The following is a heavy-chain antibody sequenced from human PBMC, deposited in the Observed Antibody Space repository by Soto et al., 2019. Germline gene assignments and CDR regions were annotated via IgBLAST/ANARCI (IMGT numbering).Heavy chain of an antibody. CDR1: GFTFSTYG. J-gene: IGHJ6*03. Sequence: PGESLKISCAASGFTFSTYGIHWVRQAPGKGLEWVVLLWYDGSNEYYADSVKGRFTISRDNSKNTLYLQMDSLRVEDTAVYYCARSRQSIDFSKGGYYYLMDVWGKGTTVTVSS. D-gene: IGHD4-4*01. CDR2: LWYDGSNE. V-gene: IGHV3-33*01. CDR3: ARSRQSIDFSKGGYYYLMDV.